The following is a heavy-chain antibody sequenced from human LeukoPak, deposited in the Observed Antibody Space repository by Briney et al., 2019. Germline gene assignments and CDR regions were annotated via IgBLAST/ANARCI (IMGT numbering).Heavy chain of an antibody. D-gene: IGHD1-1*01. CDR3: ARAASTGRRVDY. CDR2: INPSGGTT. J-gene: IGHJ4*02. Sequence: XVXQAPGQXVEWMGIINPSGGTTSYAQKFQGRVTMTRDTSTTTVYMELSSLISEDTAVYYCARAASTGRRVDYWGQGTLVTVSS. V-gene: IGHV1-46*01.